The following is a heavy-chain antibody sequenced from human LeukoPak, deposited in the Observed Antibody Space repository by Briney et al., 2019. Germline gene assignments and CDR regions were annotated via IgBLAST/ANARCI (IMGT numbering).Heavy chain of an antibody. Sequence: ASVKVSCKASGYTFNNYYMHWVRQAPGQGLEWMGIINPSAGSTGYAQKFQGRVTMTRDMSTSTVYMELSSLRSEDTAVYYCAGRSGSSQLPDYWGQGTLVTVSS. D-gene: IGHD1-26*01. CDR2: INPSAGST. J-gene: IGHJ4*02. V-gene: IGHV1-46*02. CDR3: AGRSGSSQLPDY. CDR1: GYTFNNYY.